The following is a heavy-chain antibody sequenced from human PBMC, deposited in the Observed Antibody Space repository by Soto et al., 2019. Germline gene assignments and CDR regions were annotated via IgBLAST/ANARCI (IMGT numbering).Heavy chain of an antibody. CDR2: ITGYGATT. CDR3: ARDPLLYDSDWYPNWFGP. Sequence: EAQLLESGGGLVQPGGSLRLSCSASGFIFNNYAMSWVRQAPGKGLEWVSGITGYGATTYYAESVKGRFTISRDNSKNTLYLQMSTLTAEDTAVYHCARDPLLYDSDWYPNWFGPWGQGTLVTVSS. D-gene: IGHD6-19*01. J-gene: IGHJ5*02. CDR1: GFIFNNYA. V-gene: IGHV3-23*01.